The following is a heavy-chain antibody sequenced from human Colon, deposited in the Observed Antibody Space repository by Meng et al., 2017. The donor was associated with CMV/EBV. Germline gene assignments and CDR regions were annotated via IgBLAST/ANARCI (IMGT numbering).Heavy chain of an antibody. V-gene: IGHV3-15*07. CDR2: IKNNIDGGTT. CDR1: GFNFVSAW. J-gene: IGHJ4*02. D-gene: IGHD1-1*01. Sequence: SGFNFVSAWMSWVSQAPGKGLEWVGHIKNNIDGGTTDYAAPVKGRFTISRDDSENTVYLEMNSLKSEDTAVYYCTTDFARTLAGFDYWGQGALVTVSS. CDR3: TTDFARTLAGFDY.